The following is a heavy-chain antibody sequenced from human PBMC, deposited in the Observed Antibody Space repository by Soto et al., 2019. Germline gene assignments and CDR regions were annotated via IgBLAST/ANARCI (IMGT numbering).Heavy chain of an antibody. J-gene: IGHJ4*02. CDR1: GYPFTSYY. V-gene: IGHV1-46*01. Sequence: ASVKVSCKASGYPFTSYYLHWVRQAPGQGPEWMGRINVSDGSTRYAQNFQGRVTMTRDTSTTTVYMELSPLRSDDTAVYYCAREAAVAGTAFVHWGQGTLVTVSS. D-gene: IGHD6-19*01. CDR2: INVSDGST. CDR3: AREAAVAGTAFVH.